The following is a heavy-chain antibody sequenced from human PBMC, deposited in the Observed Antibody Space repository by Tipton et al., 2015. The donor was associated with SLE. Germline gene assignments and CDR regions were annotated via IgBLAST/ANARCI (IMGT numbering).Heavy chain of an antibody. CDR2: ISSSSSTK. CDR3: AKASPGLNYFDY. Sequence: SLRLSCAASGFTFSSYGMHWVRQAPGKGLEWVSYISSSSSTKYYADSVKGRFTISRDNAKNSLYLQMNSLRAEDTAVYYCAKASPGLNYFDYWGQGTLVTVSS. CDR1: GFTFSSYG. V-gene: IGHV3-48*01. J-gene: IGHJ4*02.